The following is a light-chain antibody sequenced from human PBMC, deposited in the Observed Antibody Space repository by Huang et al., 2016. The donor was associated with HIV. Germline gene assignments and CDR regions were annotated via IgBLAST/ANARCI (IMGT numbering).Light chain of an antibody. CDR1: QSVSSSH. CDR3: QQYGTSTST. V-gene: IGKV3-20*01. Sequence: EIVLTQSPGTLSLSPGERATLSCRASQSVSSSHLAWYQQKAGQSPRLLIDGASSRASGTPNRVSGSGSGTDFTLTISRLDPEDFAVYYCQQYGTSTSTFGQGTRVEVK. J-gene: IGKJ1*01. CDR2: GAS.